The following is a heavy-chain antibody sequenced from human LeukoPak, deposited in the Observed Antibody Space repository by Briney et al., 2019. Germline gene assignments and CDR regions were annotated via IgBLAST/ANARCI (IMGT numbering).Heavy chain of an antibody. Sequence: GGSLRLSCAASGLTFSSYAMNWVRQAPGKGLEWVSSISGSGGRTYYADSVKGRFTISRDNSKNTVYLQMNSLRAEDTAVYYCARGRGYSYGYAPLIDYWGQGTLVTVSS. CDR3: ARGRGYSYGYAPLIDY. CDR2: ISGSGGRT. J-gene: IGHJ4*02. V-gene: IGHV3-23*01. CDR1: GLTFSSYA. D-gene: IGHD5-18*01.